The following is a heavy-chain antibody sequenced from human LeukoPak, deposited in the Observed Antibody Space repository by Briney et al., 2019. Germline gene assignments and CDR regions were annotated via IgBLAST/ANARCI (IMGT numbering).Heavy chain of an antibody. CDR1: GFTFSDYY. Sequence: GGSLRLSCAASGFTFSDYYMSWIRQAPGKGLEWVSYISSSGCTISCADSVKGRFTISRDNAKNSLFLQMNSLRAEDTAVYYCASTGYYDSSGYPTYYYFDYWGQGTLVTVSS. V-gene: IGHV3-11*01. D-gene: IGHD3-22*01. CDR2: ISSSGCTI. CDR3: ASTGYYDSSGYPTYYYFDY. J-gene: IGHJ4*02.